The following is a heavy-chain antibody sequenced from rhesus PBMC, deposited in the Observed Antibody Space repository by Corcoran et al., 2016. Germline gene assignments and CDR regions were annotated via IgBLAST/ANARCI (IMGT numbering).Heavy chain of an antibody. CDR1: GGSISGGYV. CDR2: IYDSSGST. V-gene: IGHV4-76*01. J-gene: IGHJ6*01. CDR3: ARLAHYYGLDS. Sequence: QVQLQESGPGLVKPSETLSLTRGASGGSISGGYVWGWIRRPPGEGGEGLGGIGYIYDSSGSTNYNPSLKNRITISKDTSKNQFSLKLSSVTAADTAVYYCARLAHYYGLDSWGQGVVVTVSS.